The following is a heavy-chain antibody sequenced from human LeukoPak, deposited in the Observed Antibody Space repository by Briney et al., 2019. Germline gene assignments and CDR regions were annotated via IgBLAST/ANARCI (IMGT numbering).Heavy chain of an antibody. CDR3: ARAPHEGELWFGEPNYYYYMDV. D-gene: IGHD3-10*01. CDR1: GGTFSSYA. CDR2: ISAYNGNT. Sequence: GASVKVSCKASGGTFSSYAISWVRQAPGQGLEWMGWISAYNGNTNYAQKLQGRVTMTTDTSTSTAYMELRSLRSDDTAVYYCARAPHEGELWFGEPNYYYYMDVWGKGTTVTVSS. J-gene: IGHJ6*03. V-gene: IGHV1-18*01.